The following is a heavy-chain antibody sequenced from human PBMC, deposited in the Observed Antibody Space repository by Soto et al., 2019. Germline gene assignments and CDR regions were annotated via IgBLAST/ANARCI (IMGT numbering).Heavy chain of an antibody. CDR2: IIPIFGTA. CDR1: GGTFSSYA. Sequence: QVQLVQSGAEVKKPGSSVKVSCKASGGTFSSYAISWVRQAPGQGLEWMGGIIPIFGTANYAQKLQGRVTITADESTSTAYMELSSLRSEDTAVYYCARHRPPELGLVPAAMGYYYGMDVWGQGTTVTVSS. V-gene: IGHV1-69*12. J-gene: IGHJ6*02. D-gene: IGHD2-2*01. CDR3: ARHRPPELGLVPAAMGYYYGMDV.